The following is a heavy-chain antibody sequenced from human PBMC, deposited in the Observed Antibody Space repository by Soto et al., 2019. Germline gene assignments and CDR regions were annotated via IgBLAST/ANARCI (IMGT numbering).Heavy chain of an antibody. CDR1: RGSVTSYY. Sequence: SETLSLTCTVSRGSVTSYYWSCIRQPPGKPLEWIGTIYYSGSTTYNPSLKSRVTISVDTSKNQFSLKLGSVTAADTAVYFCARALYGSGVLDVWGQGTTVTVSS. J-gene: IGHJ6*02. CDR3: ARALYGSGVLDV. D-gene: IGHD3-10*01. V-gene: IGHV4-59*02. CDR2: IYYSGST.